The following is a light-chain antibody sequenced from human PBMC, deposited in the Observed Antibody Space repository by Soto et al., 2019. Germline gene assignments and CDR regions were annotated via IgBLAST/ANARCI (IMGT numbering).Light chain of an antibody. CDR1: TSDIGGYNY. V-gene: IGLV2-14*01. J-gene: IGLJ1*01. CDR2: AVI. CDR3: NSYTSSDTRV. Sequence: QSALTQPASVSGSLGQSITISCTGTTSDIGGYNYVSWYQQHPGKAPKLIIYAVIYRPSGVSTRFSGSKSGNTASLTISGLQAEDEADYYCNSYTSSDTRVFGSGTKVTVL.